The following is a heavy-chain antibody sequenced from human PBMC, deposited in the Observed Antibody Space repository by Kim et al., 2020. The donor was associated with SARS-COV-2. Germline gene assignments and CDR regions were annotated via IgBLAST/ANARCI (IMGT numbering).Heavy chain of an antibody. J-gene: IGHJ6*02. CDR2: ISSSSSST. V-gene: IGHV3-48*02. D-gene: IGHD2-21*01. CDR3: ARGDNWYSYYGMDV. CDR1: GFTFSSYS. Sequence: GGSLRLSCAASGFTFSSYSMNWVRQAPGKGLEWVSYISSSSSSTYYADSVKGRFTISRDNAKNSLYLQMNSLRDEDTAVYYCARGDNWYSYYGMDVWGQGTTVTVSS.